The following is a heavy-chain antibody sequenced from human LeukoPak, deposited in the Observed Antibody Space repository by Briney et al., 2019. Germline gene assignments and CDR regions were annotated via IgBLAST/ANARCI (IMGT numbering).Heavy chain of an antibody. Sequence: ASVKVSCKASGYTFTGYYMHWVRQAPGQGLEWMGWINPNSGGTNYAQKFQGRVTMTRDTSISTAYMELSRLRSDDTAVYYCARDPFYDSSGQFDYWGQGTLVTVSS. V-gene: IGHV1-2*02. J-gene: IGHJ4*02. CDR2: INPNSGGT. CDR3: ARDPFYDSSGQFDY. D-gene: IGHD3-22*01. CDR1: GYTFTGYY.